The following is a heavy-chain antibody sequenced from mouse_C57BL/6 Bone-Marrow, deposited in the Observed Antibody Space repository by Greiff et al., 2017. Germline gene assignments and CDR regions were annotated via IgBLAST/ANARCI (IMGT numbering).Heavy chain of an antibody. CDR1: GFTFSSYG. CDR2: ISSGGSYT. Sequence: EVQLQESGGDLVKPGGSLKLSCAASGFTFSSYGMSLVRQTPDKRLEWVATISSGGSYTYYPDSVKGRFTISRDNAKNTLYLQMSSLKSEDTAMYYCARQIYYDYDGFYYAMDYWGQGTSVTVSS. V-gene: IGHV5-6*01. D-gene: IGHD2-4*01. CDR3: ARQIYYDYDGFYYAMDY. J-gene: IGHJ4*01.